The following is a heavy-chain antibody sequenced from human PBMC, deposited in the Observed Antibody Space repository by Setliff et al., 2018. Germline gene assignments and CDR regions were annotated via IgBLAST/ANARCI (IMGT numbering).Heavy chain of an antibody. Sequence: VASVKVSCKASGYTFTNYGITWVRQAPGQGLEWMAWISAYDGNTKYTLKLQGRVTLTTDTPTSTAYMELRSLRSDDTAVYYCARGPPDFVVVPAAAKFDYWGPGTLVTVSS. D-gene: IGHD2-2*01. CDR2: ISAYDGNT. CDR3: ARGPPDFVVVPAAAKFDY. J-gene: IGHJ4*02. V-gene: IGHV1-18*01. CDR1: GYTFTNYG.